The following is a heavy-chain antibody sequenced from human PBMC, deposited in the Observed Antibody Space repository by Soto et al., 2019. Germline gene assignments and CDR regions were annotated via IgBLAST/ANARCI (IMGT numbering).Heavy chain of an antibody. Sequence: VASVKVSCKASGYTFTSYGISWVRQAPGQGLEWMGWISGYNDNTNYAQKFQGRVTMTRDTSTSTAYMELRSLSSDDTAVYYCARDLPGHTARNWFDPWGQGTLVTVSS. CDR3: ARDLPGHTARNWFDP. CDR2: ISGYNDNT. CDR1: GYTFTSYG. D-gene: IGHD4-17*01. J-gene: IGHJ5*02. V-gene: IGHV1-18*04.